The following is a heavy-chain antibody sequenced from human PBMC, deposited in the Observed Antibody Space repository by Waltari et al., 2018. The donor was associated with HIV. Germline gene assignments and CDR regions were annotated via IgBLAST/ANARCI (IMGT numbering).Heavy chain of an antibody. CDR3: ARDWGVTTGPFDF. Sequence: QVQLQESGPGLVQTLETLSLTCAVSGSSITSGYYWAWIRQSPGKGLEWIATIHYNGRADYHPSLGGRVLVSLDPSKNQFSLKMRYVTAADTAIYYCARDWGVTTGPFDFWGQGTQVTVSS. CDR1: GSSITSGYY. D-gene: IGHD4-4*01. J-gene: IGHJ4*02. V-gene: IGHV4-38-2*02. CDR2: IHYNGRA.